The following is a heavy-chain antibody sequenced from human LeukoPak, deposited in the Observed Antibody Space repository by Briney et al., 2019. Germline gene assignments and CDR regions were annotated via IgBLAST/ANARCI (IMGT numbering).Heavy chain of an antibody. Sequence: SETLSLTRTASGGSISSSSYYWGWIRQPPGKGLEWIGSIYYSGSTYYNPSLKSRVTISVDTSKNQFSLKLSSVTAADTAVYYCAREHLYYYDSSGFDYWGQGTLVTVSS. CDR2: IYYSGST. D-gene: IGHD3-22*01. CDR1: GGSISSSSYY. V-gene: IGHV4-39*02. J-gene: IGHJ4*02. CDR3: AREHLYYYDSSGFDY.